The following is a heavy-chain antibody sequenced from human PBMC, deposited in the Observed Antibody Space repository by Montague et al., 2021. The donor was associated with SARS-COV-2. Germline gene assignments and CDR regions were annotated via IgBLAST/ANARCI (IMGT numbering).Heavy chain of an antibody. CDR1: GGSTNNFY. V-gene: IGHV4-59*01. Sequence: SETLSLTCTVSGGSTNNFYWSWIRQPPGKGLEWIGYIYYSGGTDYNPSLKRRVTISIDTSKNQFSLNLTSVTAADTGVYYCARTSLASASCRFDPWGQGTLVTVSS. CDR3: ARTSLASASCRFDP. J-gene: IGHJ5*02. CDR2: IYYSGGT. D-gene: IGHD3-16*02.